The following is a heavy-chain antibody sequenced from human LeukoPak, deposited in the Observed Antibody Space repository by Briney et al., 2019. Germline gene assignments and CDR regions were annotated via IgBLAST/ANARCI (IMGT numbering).Heavy chain of an antibody. CDR2: INHSGST. D-gene: IGHD3-22*01. J-gene: IGHJ4*02. CDR1: GGSFSGYY. V-gene: IGHV4-34*01. CDR3: ARGMGYYDSSGYPY. Sequence: SETLSLTCAVYGGSFSGYYWSWIRQPPGKGLDWIGEINHSGSTNYNPSLKSRVTISVDTSKNQFSLKLSSVTAADTAVYYCARGMGYYDSSGYPYWGQGTLVIVSS.